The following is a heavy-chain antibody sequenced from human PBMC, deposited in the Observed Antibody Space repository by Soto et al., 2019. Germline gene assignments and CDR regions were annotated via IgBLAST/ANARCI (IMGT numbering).Heavy chain of an antibody. J-gene: IGHJ6*02. CDR2: IYPGDSDT. CDR1: GYSFTSYW. CDR3: ARQGTGEHPRYGMDV. Sequence: SLKISCKGSGYSFTSYWIGWVRQMPGKGLEWMGIIYPGDSDTRYSPSFQGQVTISADKSISTAYLQWSSLKASDTAMYYCARQGTGEHPRYGMDVWGQGTTVTVSS. D-gene: IGHD7-27*01. V-gene: IGHV5-51*01.